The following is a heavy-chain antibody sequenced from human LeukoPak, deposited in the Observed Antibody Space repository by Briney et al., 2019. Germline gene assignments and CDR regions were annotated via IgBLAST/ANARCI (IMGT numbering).Heavy chain of an antibody. J-gene: IGHJ4*02. CDR2: INHGGST. D-gene: IGHD6-19*01. Sequence: SETLSLTCAVYGGSFSGYYWSWIRQPPGKGLEWIGEINHGGSTNYNPSLKSRVTISVDTSKNQFSLKLSSVTAADTAVYYCARGFSRSGWLNYWGQGTLVTVSS. CDR1: GGSFSGYY. V-gene: IGHV4-34*01. CDR3: ARGFSRSGWLNY.